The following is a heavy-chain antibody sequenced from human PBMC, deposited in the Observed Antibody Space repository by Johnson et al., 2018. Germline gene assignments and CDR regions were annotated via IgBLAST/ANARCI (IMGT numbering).Heavy chain of an antibody. Sequence: QVQLQESGGGLVQPGGSLRLSCAASGFTFSSYGMHWVRQAPGKGLAWVAVISYDGSNKYYADSVKGRFTISRDNSKNTLYLQMNSLIADDTAVYYRAKVVTPKTDYYYYVMDGWGQGTTVTVSS. CDR3: AKVVTPKTDYYYYVMDG. CDR2: ISYDGSNK. CDR1: GFTFSSYG. J-gene: IGHJ6*02. V-gene: IGHV3-30*18. D-gene: IGHD4-23*01.